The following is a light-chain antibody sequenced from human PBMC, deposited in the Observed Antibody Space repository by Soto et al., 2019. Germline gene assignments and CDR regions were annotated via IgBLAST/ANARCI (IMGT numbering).Light chain of an antibody. CDR3: CSYAGSYRGV. J-gene: IGLJ1*01. Sequence: QSVLTQPRPVSGSPGQSVTISCTGTSSDVGGYNYVSWYQQHPGKAPKLMIYDVSKRPSGVPDRFSGSKSGNTASLTISGLQAEDEADYYCCSYAGSYRGVFGTGTKLTVL. CDR2: DVS. V-gene: IGLV2-11*01. CDR1: SSDVGGYNY.